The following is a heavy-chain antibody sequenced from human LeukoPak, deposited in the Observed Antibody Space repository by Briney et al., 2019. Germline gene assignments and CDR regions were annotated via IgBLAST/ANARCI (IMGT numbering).Heavy chain of an antibody. CDR2: ISAYNGNT. CDR1: GYTFTSYG. Sequence: GASVKVSCKASGYTFTSYGISWVRQAPGQGLEWMGWISAYNGNTNYAQKLQGRVTMTTDTSTSTAYVELRSLRSDDTAVYYCARIVTEYSSSWYVSRYFDYWGQGTLVTVSS. V-gene: IGHV1-18*01. J-gene: IGHJ4*02. CDR3: ARIVTEYSSSWYVSRYFDY. D-gene: IGHD6-13*01.